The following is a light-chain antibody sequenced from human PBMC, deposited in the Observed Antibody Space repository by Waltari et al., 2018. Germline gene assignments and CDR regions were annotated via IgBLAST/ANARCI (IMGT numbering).Light chain of an antibody. CDR3: QQSYSTPIT. Sequence: DIQMTQSPSSLSASVGDRVTVTCRASQSISRHVNWYQQKPGKAPKLLISGASSLQSGVPSRFSGSGSGTDFTLTISSLQPEDFATYYCQQSYSTPITFGQGTKVEIK. V-gene: IGKV1-39*01. CDR1: QSISRH. CDR2: GAS. J-gene: IGKJ1*01.